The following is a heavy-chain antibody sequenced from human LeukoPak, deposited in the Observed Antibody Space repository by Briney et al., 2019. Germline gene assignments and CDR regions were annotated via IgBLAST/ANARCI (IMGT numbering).Heavy chain of an antibody. CDR1: GGSFSGYY. Sequence: PSETLSLTCAVYGGSFSGYYWSWIRQPPGKGLEWIGEINHSGSTNYNPSLKSRVTISVDTSKNQFSLKLCSVTAADTAVYYCARGAWSGYIDYWGQGTLVTVSS. CDR2: INHSGST. J-gene: IGHJ4*02. V-gene: IGHV4-34*01. CDR3: ARGAWSGYIDY. D-gene: IGHD3-3*01.